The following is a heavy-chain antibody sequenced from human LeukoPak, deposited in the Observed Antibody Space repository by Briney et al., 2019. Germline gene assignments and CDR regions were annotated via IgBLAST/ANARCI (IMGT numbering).Heavy chain of an antibody. CDR1: GGSISSSSYY. CDR3: ARGGFSNWYFDL. CDR2: IYYSGST. Sequence: SETLSLTCTVSGGSISSSSYYWGWIRQPPGKGLEWIGSIYYSGSTYYNPSLKSRVTISVDTSKNQFSLKLSSVTAADTAVYYCARGGFSNWYFDLWGRGTLVTVSS. D-gene: IGHD3-10*01. V-gene: IGHV4-39*07. J-gene: IGHJ2*01.